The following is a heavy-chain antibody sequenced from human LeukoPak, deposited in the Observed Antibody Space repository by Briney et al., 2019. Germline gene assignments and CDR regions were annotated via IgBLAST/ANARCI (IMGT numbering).Heavy chain of an antibody. CDR1: GFTFSTYG. J-gene: IGHJ4*02. V-gene: IGHV3-30*03. D-gene: IGHD2-15*01. CDR2: ISYDGSKK. Sequence: GGSLRLSCAASGFTFSTYGMHWVRQAPGKGLEWVAVISYDGSKKYYADSVKGRFTISRDNSKNTLYLQMDSLRAEDTAVYYCARGRIPGYYFDYWGQGTLVTVSS. CDR3: ARGRIPGYYFDY.